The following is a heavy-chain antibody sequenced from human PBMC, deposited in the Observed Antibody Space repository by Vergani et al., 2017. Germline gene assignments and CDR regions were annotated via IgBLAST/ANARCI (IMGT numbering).Heavy chain of an antibody. V-gene: IGHV1-18*04. CDR3: ARSQIATNDFDL. CDR1: GYTFVNHP. CDR2: ISPYNHKT. Sequence: QAQLGQSDSEVKKPGDLVILSCKTSGYTFVNHPITWVRQAPGQGLEWMGWISPYNHKTLYSQKVEGRVTMTSDTSSSAVFLELLRLTSDGTAIYYCARSQIATNDFDLWGRGTLVTVSS. J-gene: IGHJ4*02. D-gene: IGHD2-21*01.